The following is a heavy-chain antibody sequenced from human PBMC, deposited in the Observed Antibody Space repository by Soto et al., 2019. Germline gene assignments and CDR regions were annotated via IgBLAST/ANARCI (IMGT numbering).Heavy chain of an antibody. V-gene: IGHV3-23*01. CDR3: AKAPQWLVPQHTYTAPTYFDY. Sequence: PGGSLRLSCAASGFSFTTAWINWVRQAPGKGLEWVSAISGSGGSTYYADSVKGRFTISRDNSKNTLYLQMNSLRAEDTAVYYCAKAPQWLVPQHTYTAPTYFDYWGQGTLVTVSS. J-gene: IGHJ4*02. CDR2: ISGSGGST. CDR1: GFSFTTAW. D-gene: IGHD6-19*01.